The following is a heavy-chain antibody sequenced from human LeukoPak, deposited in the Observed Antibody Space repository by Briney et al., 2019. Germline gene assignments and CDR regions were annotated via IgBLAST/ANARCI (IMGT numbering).Heavy chain of an antibody. Sequence: SVKVSCKASGYTFTSYGISWVRQAPGQGLEWMGGIIPIFGTANYAQKFQGRVTITADESTSTAYMELSSLRSEDTAVYYCARGTRGYSGSYRAFDIWGQGTMVTVSS. CDR2: IIPIFGTA. V-gene: IGHV1-69*13. D-gene: IGHD1-26*01. CDR1: GYTFTSYG. CDR3: ARGTRGYSGSYRAFDI. J-gene: IGHJ3*02.